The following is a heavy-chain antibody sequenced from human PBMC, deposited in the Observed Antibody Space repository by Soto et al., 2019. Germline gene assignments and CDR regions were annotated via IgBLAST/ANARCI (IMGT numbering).Heavy chain of an antibody. D-gene: IGHD6-6*01. CDR3: ATIASQYYYYSMDV. V-gene: IGHV1-3*01. CDR2: INAGNGNT. J-gene: IGHJ6*02. CDR1: GYTFTSFV. Sequence: QVQLVQSGAEVKKPGASVQASCKASGYTFTSFVIHWVRQAPGQRLEWLGWINAGNGNTKYSQKFQGRVTITRDTSARTADMELNSLRSQDTAVYYCATIASQYYYYSMDVWGQGTTVTVSS.